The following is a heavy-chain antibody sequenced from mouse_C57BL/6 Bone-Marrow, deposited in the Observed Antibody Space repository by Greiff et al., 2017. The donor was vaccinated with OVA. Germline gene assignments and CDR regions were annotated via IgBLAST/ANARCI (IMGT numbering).Heavy chain of an antibody. CDR3: ASPWRFAY. Sequence: VQLQQSGPGLVQPSQSLSITCTVSGFSLTSYGVHWVRQSPGKGLEWLGVIWSGGSTDYNAAFISRLSISKDNSKSQVFFKMNSLQADDTAIYYCASPWRFAYWGQGTLVTVSA. CDR1: GFSLTSYG. J-gene: IGHJ3*01. V-gene: IGHV2-2*01. CDR2: IWSGGST.